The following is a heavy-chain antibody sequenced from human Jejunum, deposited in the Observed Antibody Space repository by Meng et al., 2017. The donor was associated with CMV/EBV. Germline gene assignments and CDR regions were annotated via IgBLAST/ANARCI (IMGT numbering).Heavy chain of an antibody. CDR3: ARDPDHGHGGSGRCLDS. CDR2: ITGASNVI. CDR1: SSSN. D-gene: IGHD3-10*01. J-gene: IGHJ4*02. Sequence: SSSNMHWVRQAPGGGLEWVSFITGASNVIRYADSVKGRFSISRDNAKNSLYLQMNSLRAADTALYYCARDPDHGHGGSGRCLDSWGQGTLVTVSS. V-gene: IGHV3-21*01.